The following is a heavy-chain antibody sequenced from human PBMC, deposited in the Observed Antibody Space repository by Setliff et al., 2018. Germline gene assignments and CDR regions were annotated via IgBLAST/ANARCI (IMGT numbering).Heavy chain of an antibody. Sequence: SETLSLTCTVSGDSISSGDYFWSWIRQPPGKGLEWIAYIYHSGSAYYNPSLKSRVTMSVDTSKNQFSLHLTSVTAADTAVYYCAREVETSTSSDAFDVWGQGMMVTVSS. V-gene: IGHV4-30-4*08. CDR3: AREVETSTSSDAFDV. J-gene: IGHJ3*01. CDR1: GDSISSGDYF. CDR2: IYHSGSA. D-gene: IGHD1-26*01.